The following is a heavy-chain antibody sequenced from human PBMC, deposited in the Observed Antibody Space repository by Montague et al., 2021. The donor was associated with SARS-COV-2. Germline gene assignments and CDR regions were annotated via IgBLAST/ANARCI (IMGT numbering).Heavy chain of an antibody. J-gene: IGHJ4*02. D-gene: IGHD3-3*01. CDR1: GASISSRSYY. CDR3: ATLPSNITKFGVVQGYYVDD. CDR2: KYYSGST. Sequence: SETLSLTCTVSGASISSRSYYWGWIRQPPGKGLEWIGFKYYSGSTYYNPTLKSRVTISVDTSKNQFSLKLSSVTAADTAVYYCATLPSNITKFGVVQGYYVDDWGQGTLVTVSS. V-gene: IGHV4-39*01.